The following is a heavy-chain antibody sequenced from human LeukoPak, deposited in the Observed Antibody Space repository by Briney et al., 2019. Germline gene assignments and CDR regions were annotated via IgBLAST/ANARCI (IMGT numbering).Heavy chain of an antibody. D-gene: IGHD3-10*01. CDR1: GFTFSHYW. CDR3: ARVDLWFGELYLDY. Sequence: GGSLRLSCAASGFTFSHYWMSWVRQAPGKGLEWVANINQDGSEKSYVDSVEGRFTISRDNAKNSLYLQVNSLRAEDTAVYYCARVDLWFGELYLDYWGQGTLVTVSS. V-gene: IGHV3-7*01. CDR2: INQDGSEK. J-gene: IGHJ4*02.